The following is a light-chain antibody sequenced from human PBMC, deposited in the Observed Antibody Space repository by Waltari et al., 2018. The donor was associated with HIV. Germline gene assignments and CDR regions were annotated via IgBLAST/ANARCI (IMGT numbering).Light chain of an antibody. J-gene: IGLJ2*01. V-gene: IGLV3-9*01. CDR3: QVWHYSVF. Sequence: SYELTQPLSVSVALGQTARITCGGNNVGTKDVHWYQQKSGQAPFLVIYNDVKRPSGIPERFSAAKLRNTATLTISGAQAGDEADYYCQVWHYSVFFGGGTKLTVL. CDR1: NVGTKD. CDR2: NDV.